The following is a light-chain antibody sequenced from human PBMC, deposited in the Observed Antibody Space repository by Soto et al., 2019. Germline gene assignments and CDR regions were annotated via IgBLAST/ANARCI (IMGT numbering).Light chain of an antibody. CDR3: QQYGDLPPT. CDR1: QIVTYDQ. V-gene: IGKV3-20*01. J-gene: IGKJ1*01. Sequence: EIVLTHSRYTVSLSPVERAALSCSASQIVTYDQLACYRQTPGQAPRLLIYGASSRAAGIPDRFSGSGSGTDFTLTISRLEPEDFVVYHCQQYGDLPPTFGQGTKVDIK. CDR2: GAS.